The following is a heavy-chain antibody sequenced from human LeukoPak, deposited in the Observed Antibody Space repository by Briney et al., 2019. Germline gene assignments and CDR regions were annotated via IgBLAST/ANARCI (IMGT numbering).Heavy chain of an antibody. D-gene: IGHD3-10*01. CDR2: VYYSGST. Sequence: SDTLSLTCTVSGGSISSNNYYWGWIRQPPGKGLEWIGNVYYSGSTYYNPSLKSRVTISVDTSKNQFSLELSSVTAADTAVYYCARHRYYYRSGSYYGAPYYMDVWGKGTTVTISS. J-gene: IGHJ6*03. V-gene: IGHV4-39*01. CDR3: ARHRYYYRSGSYYGAPYYMDV. CDR1: GGSISSNNYY.